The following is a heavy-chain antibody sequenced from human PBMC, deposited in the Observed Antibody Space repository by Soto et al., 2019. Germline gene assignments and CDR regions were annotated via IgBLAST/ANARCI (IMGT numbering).Heavy chain of an antibody. CDR3: AKGGPYGDYVGYYYGMDV. J-gene: IGHJ6*02. CDR1: GFTFSTYA. V-gene: IGHV3-23*01. CDR2: ISSSGSTT. Sequence: GGSLRLSCAASGFTFSTYAMAWIRQAPGKGLEWVSAISSSGSTTYYADSVKGRFTISRDNSKNTLYLQMNSLRAEDTAVYYCAKGGPYGDYVGYYYGMDVWGQGTTVTVSS. D-gene: IGHD4-17*01.